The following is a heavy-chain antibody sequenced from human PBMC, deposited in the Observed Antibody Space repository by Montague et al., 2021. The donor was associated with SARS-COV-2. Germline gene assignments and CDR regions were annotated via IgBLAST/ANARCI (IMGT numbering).Heavy chain of an antibody. D-gene: IGHD4/OR15-4a*01. CDR2: ISTSSSNI. Sequence: SLRLSWAASGFPFSSFNMNWVRQAPGKGLEWVSFISTSSSNIYYADSVRGRFTISRDKAKNSLYLQMNSLRDEDTAVYYCARERGDYGADGGFDFWGQGTLGTVSS. J-gene: IGHJ4*02. V-gene: IGHV3-48*02. CDR1: GFPFSSFN. CDR3: ARERGDYGADGGFDF.